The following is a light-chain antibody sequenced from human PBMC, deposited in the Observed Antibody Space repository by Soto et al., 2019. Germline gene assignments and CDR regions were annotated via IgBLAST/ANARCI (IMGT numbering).Light chain of an antibody. CDR3: QQYGSSPRT. CDR1: QSVSSNS. Sequence: EIVLTQSPGTLSLSPGERATLSCRASQSVSSNSLGWYQQKPGQAPRLLIYGASSRATGIPDRFIGSGSGTDFTLTISRLEPEDFAVYYCQQYGSSPRTFGQGTKVEIK. CDR2: GAS. V-gene: IGKV3-20*01. J-gene: IGKJ1*01.